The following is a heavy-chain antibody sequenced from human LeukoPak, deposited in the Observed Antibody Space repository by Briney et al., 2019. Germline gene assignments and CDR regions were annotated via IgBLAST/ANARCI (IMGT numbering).Heavy chain of an antibody. J-gene: IGHJ4*02. D-gene: IGHD2-2*01. CDR2: INPNSGGT. Sequence: ASVKVSCKASGYTFTGYYMHWVRQAPGQGLEWMGWINPNSGGTNYAQKFQGRVTMTRDTSISTAYMELSRLRSDDTAVYYCARDRGTVVVPAAIEAGIPDYWGQGTLVTVSS. V-gene: IGHV1-2*02. CDR1: GYTFTGYY. CDR3: ARDRGTVVVPAAIEAGIPDY.